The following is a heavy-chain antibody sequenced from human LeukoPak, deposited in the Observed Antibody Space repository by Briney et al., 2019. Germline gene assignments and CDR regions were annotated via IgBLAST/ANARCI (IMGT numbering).Heavy chain of an antibody. CDR2: INPNSGGT. CDR1: GYTFTGYH. V-gene: IGHV1-2*02. Sequence: GASVKVSCKASGYTFTGYHMHWVRQAPGQGLEWMGWINPNSGGTNYAQKFQGRVTMTRDTSISTAYMELSRLRSDDTAVYYCARDTTGGSYCDYWGQGTLVSVSS. CDR3: ARDTTGGSYCDY. J-gene: IGHJ4*02. D-gene: IGHD1-26*01.